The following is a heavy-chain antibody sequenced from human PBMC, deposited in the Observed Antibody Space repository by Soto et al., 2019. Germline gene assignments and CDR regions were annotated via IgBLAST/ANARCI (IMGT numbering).Heavy chain of an antibody. D-gene: IGHD3-10*01. Sequence: PSETLSLTCAVYGGSFSGYYWSWIRQPPEKGLEWIGEINHSGSTNYNPSLKSRVTISVDTSKNQFSLKLSSVTAADTAVYYCARGQRYGSGSYFYYYYGMDVWGQGTTVTVSS. J-gene: IGHJ6*02. CDR3: ARGQRYGSGSYFYYYYGMDV. CDR1: GGSFSGYY. CDR2: INHSGST. V-gene: IGHV4-34*01.